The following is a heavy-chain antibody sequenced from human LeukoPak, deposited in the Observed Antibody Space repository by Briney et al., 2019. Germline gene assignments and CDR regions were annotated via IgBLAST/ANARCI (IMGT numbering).Heavy chain of an antibody. CDR1: GGTFSSYA. Sequence: SVKVSCKASGGTFSSYAISWVRQAPGQGLEWMGGIIPVFGTANYVRKFQGGVTITADESTSTAYMELSSLRSEDTAVYYCARDSRYPTVAFDIWGQGTMVTVSS. CDR3: ARDSRYPTVAFDI. V-gene: IGHV1-69*01. CDR2: IIPVFGTA. J-gene: IGHJ3*02. D-gene: IGHD3-9*01.